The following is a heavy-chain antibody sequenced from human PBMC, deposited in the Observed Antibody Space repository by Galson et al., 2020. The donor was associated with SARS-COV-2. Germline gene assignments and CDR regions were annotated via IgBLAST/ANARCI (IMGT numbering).Heavy chain of an antibody. CDR1: GFTSRRFD. V-gene: IGHV3-30-3*01. CDR3: VRESNSGWYFFDF. D-gene: IGHD6-19*01. CDR2: QSYDGSNK. Sequence: TGGSLRLSCPASGFTSRRFDMHWVRQAPGKGLEWVAHQSYDGSNKYYADAVKGRFTIYRDNSKNTLYLHRKNLRPEDTAAFYCVRESNSGWYFFDFWGQGTLVTVSS. J-gene: IGHJ4*02.